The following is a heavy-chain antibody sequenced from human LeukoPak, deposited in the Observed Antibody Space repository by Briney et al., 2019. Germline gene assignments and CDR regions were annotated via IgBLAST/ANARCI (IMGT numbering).Heavy chain of an antibody. Sequence: PGRPLRLSCTASGFTFGDYAMSWVRQAPGKGLAWVGYIRSKAYGGTTEYAASVKGIFTISRYDSKSIAYLQMNSLKTEDTAVYYCTRDYGSGSPPGNWGQGTLVTVSS. V-gene: IGHV3-49*04. CDR1: GFTFGDYA. CDR2: IRSKAYGGTT. D-gene: IGHD3-10*01. CDR3: TRDYGSGSPPGN. J-gene: IGHJ4*02.